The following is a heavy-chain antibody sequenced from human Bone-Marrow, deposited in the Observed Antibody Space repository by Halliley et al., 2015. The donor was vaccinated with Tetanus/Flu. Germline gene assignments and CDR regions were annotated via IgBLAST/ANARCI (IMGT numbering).Heavy chain of an antibody. D-gene: IGHD4-4*01. J-gene: IGHJ3*02. CDR3: ARDLSSYSSDGFDI. V-gene: IGHV4-39*07. Sequence: WIGSIYYSGTAYYSPSLKSRVPISVDTSENRFSLKLSSVTAADTAMYYCARDLSSYSSDGFDIWGQGTMVTVSS. CDR2: IYYSGTA.